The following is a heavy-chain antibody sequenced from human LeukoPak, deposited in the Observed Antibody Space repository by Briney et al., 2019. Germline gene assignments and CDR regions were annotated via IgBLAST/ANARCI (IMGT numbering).Heavy chain of an antibody. V-gene: IGHV3-7*01. CDR2: IKQDGSEK. CDR1: GFTFSSYW. D-gene: IGHD1-26*01. J-gene: IGHJ6*03. CDR3: ARESGSYLDYYYMDV. Sequence: GGSLRLSCAASGFTFSSYWMSWVRQAPGKGLEWVANIKQDGSEKYYVDSVKGRFTISRDNAKNSLYLQMNSLRAEDTAVYYCARESGSYLDYYYMDVWGKGTTVTVSS.